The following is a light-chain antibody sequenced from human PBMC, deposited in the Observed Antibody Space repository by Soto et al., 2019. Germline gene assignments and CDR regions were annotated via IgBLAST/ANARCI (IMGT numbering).Light chain of an antibody. CDR3: QQYDKWPRT. CDR1: QSVSSSY. J-gene: IGKJ1*01. CDR2: GAS. Sequence: EIVLTQSPGTLSLSPGERATLSCRASQSVSSSYLAWYQHKPGQSPRPLIYGASARATGIPARFSGGGSGAEYTLTISSLQSEDFAVYYCQQYDKWPRTFGQGTKVDIK. V-gene: IGKV3-15*01.